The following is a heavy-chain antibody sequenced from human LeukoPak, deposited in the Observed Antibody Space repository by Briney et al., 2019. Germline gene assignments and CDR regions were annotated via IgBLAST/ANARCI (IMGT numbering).Heavy chain of an antibody. CDR2: IKQDGSDK. CDR1: GFTFSNYW. CDR3: ARDQPRKSGFDP. V-gene: IGHV3-7*01. J-gene: IGHJ5*02. D-gene: IGHD1-14*01. Sequence: GGSLRLSCVDSGFTFSNYWMSWVRQAPGKGLEWVANIKQDGSDKNYVDSVRGRFTISRDNAKNSLYLQMNSLRAEDTAVYYCARDQPRKSGFDPLGQGTLVTVSS.